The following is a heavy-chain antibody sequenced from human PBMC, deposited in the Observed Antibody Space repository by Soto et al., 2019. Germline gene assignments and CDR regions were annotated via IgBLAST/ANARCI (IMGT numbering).Heavy chain of an antibody. CDR2: INPNSGGT. V-gene: IGHV1-2*02. D-gene: IGHD3-22*01. J-gene: IGHJ4*02. CDR3: ASSFPYYYDSSGYYY. Sequence: ASVKVSCKASGYTFTGYYMHWLRQAPGQGLEWMGWINPNSGGTNYAQKFQGRVTMTRDTSISTAYMELSRLRSDDTAVYYCASSFPYYYDSSGYYYWGQGTLVTVSS. CDR1: GYTFTGYY.